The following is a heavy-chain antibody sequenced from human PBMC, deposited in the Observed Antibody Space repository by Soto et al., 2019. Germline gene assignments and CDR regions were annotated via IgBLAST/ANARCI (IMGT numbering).Heavy chain of an antibody. V-gene: IGHV4-59*01. D-gene: IGHD6-13*01. CDR2: IYYSGST. Sequence: QVQLQESGPGLVKPSETLSLTCTVSGGSISSYYWSWIRQPPGKGLEWIGYIYYSGSTNYNPSLKSRFXXAXDXXKNQFSLKLSSVTAADTAVYYCARVWDKGSSWLDYWGQGTLVTVSS. J-gene: IGHJ4*02. CDR3: ARVWDKGSSWLDY. CDR1: GGSISSYY.